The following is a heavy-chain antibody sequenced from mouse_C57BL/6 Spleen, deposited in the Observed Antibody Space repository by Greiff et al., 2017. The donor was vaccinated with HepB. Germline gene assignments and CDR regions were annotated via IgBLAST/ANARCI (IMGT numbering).Heavy chain of an antibody. J-gene: IGHJ2*01. CDR3: ARDDGYYGY. CDR1: GFTFSSYA. V-gene: IGHV5-4*01. D-gene: IGHD2-3*01. CDR2: ISDGGSYT. Sequence: EVKLVESGGGLVKPGGSLKLSCAASGFTFSSYAMSWVRQTPEKRLEWVATISDGGSYTYYPDNVKGRFTICRDNAKNNLYLQMSHLKSEDTAMYDFARDDGYYGYWGQGTTLTVAS.